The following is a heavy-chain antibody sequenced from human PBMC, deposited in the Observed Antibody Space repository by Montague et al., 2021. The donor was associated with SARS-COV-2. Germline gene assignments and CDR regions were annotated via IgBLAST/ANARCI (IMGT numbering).Heavy chain of an antibody. CDR2: VLYNKGT. CDR3: ERHPDYGGLNCAPAF. Sequence: SETLSLTCTVSGVSVTDYYWSWIRQPPAKGLEWVGDVLYNKGTNFNPPLNSRVAISVDTSKNQFSLRLTSVTAAAAAFYYCERHPDYGGLNCAPAFWGQGTLVTVSS. D-gene: IGHD2-21*01. V-gene: IGHV4-59*08. CDR1: GVSVTDYY. J-gene: IGHJ4*02.